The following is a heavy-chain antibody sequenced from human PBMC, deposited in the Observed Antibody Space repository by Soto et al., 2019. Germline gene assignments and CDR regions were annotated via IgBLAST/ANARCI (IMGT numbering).Heavy chain of an antibody. Sequence: SETLSLTCAVYGGSFSGYYWSLIRQPTGKGLEWIGEINHSGSTNYNPSLKSRVTISVDTSKNQFSLKLSSVTAADTAVYYCERGGSRGLQLGGYFDYGGREPLVTVPS. J-gene: IGHJ4*02. CDR3: ERGGSRGLQLGGYFDY. D-gene: IGHD1-1*01. CDR2: INHSGST. V-gene: IGHV4-34*01. CDR1: GGSFSGYY.